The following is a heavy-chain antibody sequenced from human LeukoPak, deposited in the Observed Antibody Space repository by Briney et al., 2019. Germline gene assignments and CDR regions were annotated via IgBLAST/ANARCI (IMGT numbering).Heavy chain of an antibody. D-gene: IGHD3-10*01. V-gene: IGHV3-23*01. J-gene: IGHJ4*02. CDR1: GFTFSSYA. Sequence: GGALRLSCGVSGFTFSSYAMSWVRQAPRKGVEWVSAISGSGGITYYVESVMGRFPSSRDNPNNTLYLQLKILSADDTSVYYCAKRRDYASGNFDLWGQGNLVTVPS. CDR2: ISGSGGIT. CDR3: AKRRDYASGNFDL.